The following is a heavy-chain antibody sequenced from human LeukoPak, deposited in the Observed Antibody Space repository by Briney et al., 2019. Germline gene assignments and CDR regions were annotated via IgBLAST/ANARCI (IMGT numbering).Heavy chain of an antibody. Sequence: PSETLSLTCTVSGGSISSYYWSWIRQPPGKGLEWIGYIYYSGSTNYNPSLKSRVTISVDTSKNQFSLKLSSVTAADTAAYYCARGPLGTPYYFDYWGQGTLVTVSS. CDR1: GGSISSYY. J-gene: IGHJ4*02. D-gene: IGHD7-27*01. CDR2: IYYSGST. CDR3: ARGPLGTPYYFDY. V-gene: IGHV4-59*01.